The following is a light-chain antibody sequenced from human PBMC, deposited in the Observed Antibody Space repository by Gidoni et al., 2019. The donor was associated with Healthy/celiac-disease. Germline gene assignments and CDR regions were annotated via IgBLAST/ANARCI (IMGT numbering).Light chain of an antibody. J-gene: IGLJ1*01. CDR2: GNS. CDR1: SSNIGSGYD. Sequence: QSVLPQPPSVSGAPGQRVTISCTGSSSNIGSGYDVHWYQQLPRTAPKLLIYGNSNRPSGVPDRFSGSKSGTSASLAITGLQAEDEADYYCQSYDSSLSGYVFGTGTKVTVL. CDR3: QSYDSSLSGYV. V-gene: IGLV1-40*01.